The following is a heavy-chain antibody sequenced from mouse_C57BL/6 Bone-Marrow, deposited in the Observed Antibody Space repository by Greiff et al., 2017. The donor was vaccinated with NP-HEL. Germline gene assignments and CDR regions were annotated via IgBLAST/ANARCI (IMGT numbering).Heavy chain of an antibody. CDR2: ISYSGST. V-gene: IGHV3-1*01. D-gene: IGHD2-2*01. CDR1: GYSITSGYD. Sequence: EVKLMESGPGMVKPSQSLSLTCTVTGYSITSGYDWHWIRHFPGNKLEWMGYISYSGSTNYNPSLKSRISITHDTSKNHFFLKLNSVTTEDTATYYCARAGLRDAMDYWGQGTSVTVSS. J-gene: IGHJ4*01. CDR3: ARAGLRDAMDY.